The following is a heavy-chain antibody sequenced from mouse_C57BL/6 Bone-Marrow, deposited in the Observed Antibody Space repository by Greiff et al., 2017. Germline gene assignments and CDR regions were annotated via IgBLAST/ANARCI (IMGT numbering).Heavy chain of an antibody. D-gene: IGHD1-1*01. CDR1: GFTFSSYT. CDR3: VIRTTVSSTGYFDV. V-gene: IGHV5-9*01. CDR2: ISGGGGNN. J-gene: IGHJ1*03. Sequence: EVQVVESGGGLVKPGGSLKLSCAASGFTFSSYTMSWVRQTPEKRLEWVATISGGGGNNYYPDSVKGRFTISRDNAKKPLYLQMISLRAEDTALYCCVIRTTVSSTGYFDVLGTGTTVTVSS.